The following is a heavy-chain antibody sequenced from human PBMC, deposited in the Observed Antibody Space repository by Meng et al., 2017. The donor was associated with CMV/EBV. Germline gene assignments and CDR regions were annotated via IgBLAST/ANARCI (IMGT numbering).Heavy chain of an antibody. Sequence: GESLKISCAASGFTFSSYGMHWVRQAPGKGLEWVAIIWYDGSNKYYADSVKGRFTISRDNSKNTLYLQMNSLRAEDTAVYYCARDLESLYYYYGMDVWGQGTTVTVSS. CDR2: IWYDGSNK. CDR1: GFTFSSYG. V-gene: IGHV3-33*01. J-gene: IGHJ6*02. D-gene: IGHD3-3*01. CDR3: ARDLESLYYYYGMDV.